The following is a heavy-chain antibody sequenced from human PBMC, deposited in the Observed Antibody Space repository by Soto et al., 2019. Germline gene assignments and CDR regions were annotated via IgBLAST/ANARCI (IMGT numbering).Heavy chain of an antibody. CDR2: ISGRDGNI. Sequence: QVQLVESGGGLVKPGWSLRLSCEASGFTFSGSFMSWSRQTPGKGLEWLSYISGRDGNIYYADTVRGRFTISRDNAKNSVYLQMNSLRAEDTAVYYCAGDQGPNYMAVWGKGTTVTVS. CDR3: AGDQGPNYMAV. V-gene: IGHV3-11*01. CDR1: GFTFSGSF. J-gene: IGHJ6*03.